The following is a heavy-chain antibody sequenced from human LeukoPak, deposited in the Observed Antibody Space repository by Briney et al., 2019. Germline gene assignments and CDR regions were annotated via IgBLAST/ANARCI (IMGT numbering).Heavy chain of an antibody. Sequence: SETLSLTCTVSGGSISSSSHYWGWIRQPPGKGLEWIGSIYYSGSTYYNPSLKSRVTISTDISKNQFPLKLSSVTAADTAVYYCARGYYDILTGPHPYFDYWGQGNLVTVS. CDR3: ARGYYDILTGPHPYFDY. D-gene: IGHD3-9*01. CDR2: IYYSGST. V-gene: IGHV4-39*06. J-gene: IGHJ4*02. CDR1: GGSISSSSHY.